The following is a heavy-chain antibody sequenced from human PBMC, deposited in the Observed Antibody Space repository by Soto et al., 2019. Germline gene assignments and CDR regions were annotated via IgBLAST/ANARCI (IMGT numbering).Heavy chain of an antibody. J-gene: IGHJ6*02. CDR2: ISAYNGNT. CDR1: GYTFTSYG. V-gene: IGHV1-18*01. D-gene: IGHD3-3*01. Sequence: ASVKVSCKASGYTFTSYGISWVRQAPGQGLEWMGWISAYNGNTNYAQKLQGRVTMTTDTSTSTAYMELRSLRSDDTAVYYCARDLEWLAPMGHYYYGMDVWGQGTTVTVSS. CDR3: ARDLEWLAPMGHYYYGMDV.